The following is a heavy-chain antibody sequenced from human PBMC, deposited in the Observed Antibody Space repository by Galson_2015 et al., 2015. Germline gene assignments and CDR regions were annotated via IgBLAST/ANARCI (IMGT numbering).Heavy chain of an antibody. CDR2: IYHSGST. V-gene: IGHV4-38-2*01. D-gene: IGHD6-13*01. CDR3: ASKNSSSWYYWFDP. Sequence: PPGKGLEWIGSIYHSGSTYYNPSLKRRVTISVDTSKNQFSLKLSSVTAADTAVYYCASKNSSSWYYWFDPWGQGTLVTVSS. J-gene: IGHJ5*02.